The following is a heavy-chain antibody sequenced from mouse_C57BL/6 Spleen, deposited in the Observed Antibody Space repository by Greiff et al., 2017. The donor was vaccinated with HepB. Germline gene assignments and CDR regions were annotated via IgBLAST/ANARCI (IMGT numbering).Heavy chain of an antibody. V-gene: IGHV7-3*01. Sequence: EVHLVESGGGLVQPGGSLSLSCAASGFTFTDYYMSWVRQPPGKALEWLGFIRNKANGYTTEYSASVKGRFTISRDNSQSILYLQMNALRAEDSATYYCARLYGSSSYFDVWGTGTTVTVSS. CDR1: GFTFTDYY. CDR2: IRNKANGYTT. CDR3: ARLYGSSSYFDV. D-gene: IGHD1-1*01. J-gene: IGHJ1*03.